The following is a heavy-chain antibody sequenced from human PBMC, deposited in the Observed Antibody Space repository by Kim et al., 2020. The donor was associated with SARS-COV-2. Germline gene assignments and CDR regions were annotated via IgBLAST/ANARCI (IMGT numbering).Heavy chain of an antibody. D-gene: IGHD3-10*01. Sequence: SETLSLTCTVSGGSISSYYWSWIRQPPGKGLEWIGYIYYSGSTNYNPSLKSRVTISVDTSKNQFSLKLSSVTAADTAVYYCARHAGDAFDIWGQGTMVTVSS. CDR1: GGSISSYY. J-gene: IGHJ3*02. CDR3: ARHAGDAFDI. V-gene: IGHV4-59*01. CDR2: IYYSGST.